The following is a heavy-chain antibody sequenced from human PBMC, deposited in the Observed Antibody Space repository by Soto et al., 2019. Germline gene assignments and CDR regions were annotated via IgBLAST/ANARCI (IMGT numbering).Heavy chain of an antibody. CDR3: ARIRSDSSSYYLDY. CDR2: TIPNFGTA. Sequence: SVKVSCKASGGTFSSYGISWVRQAPGQGLEWMGGTIPNFGTAHDALKFQGRVTISADESTSTAYMELSSLRYEDTAVYYCARIRSDSSSYYLDYWGQGTPVTVSS. CDR1: GGTFSSYG. V-gene: IGHV1-69*13. J-gene: IGHJ4*02. D-gene: IGHD3-22*01.